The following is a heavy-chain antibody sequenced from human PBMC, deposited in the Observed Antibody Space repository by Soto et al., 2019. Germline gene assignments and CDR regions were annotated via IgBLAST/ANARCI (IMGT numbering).Heavy chain of an antibody. Sequence: QVQLVESGGGLVKPGGSLTLSCAASGFTFSDYYMSWIRQAPGKGLEWISYISNGGGAISYAGSVKGRFTISRDNAKNSLFLQMNNLRAEDTAVYYCARRGSTVTFTYWGQGTLVTVSS. CDR3: ARRGSTVTFTY. CDR2: ISNGGGAI. V-gene: IGHV3-11*01. CDR1: GFTFSDYY. D-gene: IGHD4-17*01. J-gene: IGHJ4*02.